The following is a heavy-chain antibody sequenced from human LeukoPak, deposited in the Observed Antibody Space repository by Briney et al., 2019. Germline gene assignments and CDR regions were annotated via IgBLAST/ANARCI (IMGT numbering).Heavy chain of an antibody. CDR1: GGSISSNY. CDR2: IYYSGST. J-gene: IGHJ4*02. Sequence: PSETLSLTCTVSGGSISSNYWSWIRQPPGKGLEWIGYIYYSGSTDYNPSLMSRVTISVDTSKNQFSLKLNSVTAADTAVYYCARQSGSYPFDYWGQGTLVTVSS. V-gene: IGHV4-59*08. CDR3: ARQSGSYPFDY. D-gene: IGHD1-26*01.